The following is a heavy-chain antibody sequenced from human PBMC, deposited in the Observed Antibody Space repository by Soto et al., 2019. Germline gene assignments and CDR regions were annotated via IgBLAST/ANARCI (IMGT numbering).Heavy chain of an antibody. CDR1: GYTFSSYA. CDR2: INAGYGNT. V-gene: IGHV1-3*01. CDR3: ARDTGDGTFDF. D-gene: IGHD7-27*01. Sequence: ASVKVSCKASGYTFSSYAMHWVRQAPGQRLEWMGWINAGYGNTKSSQKFQDRVTISRDTSASTAYLELTSLRSEDTAVYYCARDTGDGTFDFWGQGTLVTVSS. J-gene: IGHJ4*02.